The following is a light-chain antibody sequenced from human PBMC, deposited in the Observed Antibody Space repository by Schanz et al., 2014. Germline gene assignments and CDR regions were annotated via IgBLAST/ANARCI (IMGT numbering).Light chain of an antibody. CDR3: QQSYSTPLFT. CDR1: QSVSHNY. J-gene: IGKJ3*01. Sequence: EIVLTQFPGTLSLSPGERATLSCRASQSVSHNYLAWYQQKPGQAPRLVIHGASTRATGVPARFSGTGSGTEFTLTISSLQSEDFATYYCQQSYSTPLFTFGPGTKVDIK. CDR2: GAS. V-gene: IGKV3-15*01.